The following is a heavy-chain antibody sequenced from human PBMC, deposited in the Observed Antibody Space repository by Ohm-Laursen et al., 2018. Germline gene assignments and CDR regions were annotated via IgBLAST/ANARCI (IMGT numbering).Heavy chain of an antibody. D-gene: IGHD6-19*01. Sequence: SLRLSCAASGSTFGPFTMNWVRQAPGKGLEWVSVIYSGGSTYYADSVKGRFTISRDNSKNTLYLQMNSLRAKDTAVYYCARDLAVAGTVDYWGQGTLVTVSS. CDR1: GSTFGPFT. J-gene: IGHJ4*02. CDR3: ARDLAVAGTVDY. CDR2: IYSGGST. V-gene: IGHV3-66*01.